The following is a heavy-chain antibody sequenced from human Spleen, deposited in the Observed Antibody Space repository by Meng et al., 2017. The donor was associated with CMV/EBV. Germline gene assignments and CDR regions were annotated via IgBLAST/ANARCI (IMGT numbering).Heavy chain of an antibody. CDR2: ISWDGGST. V-gene: IGHV3-43D*03. CDR1: GFTFDDYA. J-gene: IGHJ6*02. D-gene: IGHD2-2*01. Sequence: GESLKISCAASGFTFDDYAMHWVRQVPGKGLEWVSLISWDGGSTYYADSVKGRFTISRDNNKDSLYLQMNSLRAEDTALYYCAKDMDPMYCSSTSCYVYYYGMDVWGQGTTVTVSS. CDR3: AKDMDPMYCSSTSCYVYYYGMDV.